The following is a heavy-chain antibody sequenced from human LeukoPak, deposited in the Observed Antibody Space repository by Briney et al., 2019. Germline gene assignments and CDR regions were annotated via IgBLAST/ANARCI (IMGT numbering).Heavy chain of an antibody. J-gene: IGHJ4*02. V-gene: IGHV4-39*01. D-gene: IGHD4-17*01. CDR1: GGSISSSNW. Sequence: SETLSLTCAVSGGSISSSNWWSWVRQPPGKGLEWIGSTFYSGSTYYNPSLNSRVTISIDTSKNQFSLRLSSVTAADTAVYYCARQMNTVTADYWGQGTLVTVSS. CDR3: ARQMNTVTADY. CDR2: TFYSGST.